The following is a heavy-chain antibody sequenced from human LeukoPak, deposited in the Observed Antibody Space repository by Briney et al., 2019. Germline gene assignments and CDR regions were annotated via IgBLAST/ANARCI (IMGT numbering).Heavy chain of an antibody. CDR1: GGSFSGYY. Sequence: SETQSLTCAVYGGSFSGYYWSWIRQPPGKGLEWIGEINHSGSTNYNPSLKSRVTISVDTSKNQFSLKLSSVTAADTAVYYCAGFRGGLGYYYYYYGMDVWGQGTTVTVSS. CDR3: AGFRGGLGYYYYYYGMDV. V-gene: IGHV4-34*01. D-gene: IGHD3-10*01. J-gene: IGHJ6*02. CDR2: INHSGST.